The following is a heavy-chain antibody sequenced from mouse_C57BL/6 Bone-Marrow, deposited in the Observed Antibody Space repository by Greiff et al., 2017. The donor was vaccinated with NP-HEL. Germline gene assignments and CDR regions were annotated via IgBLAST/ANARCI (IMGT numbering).Heavy chain of an antibody. V-gene: IGHV1-55*01. CDR2: IYPGSGST. CDR3: ARVGWDEAMDY. CDR1: GYTFTSYW. Sequence: QVQLQQPGAELVKPGASVKLSCKASGYTFTSYWITWVKQRPGQGLEWIGDIYPGSGSTNYNEKFKSKATLTVDTSSSTDYMQLSSLTSEDSAVYYCARVGWDEAMDYWGQGTSVTVSS. J-gene: IGHJ4*01. D-gene: IGHD4-1*01.